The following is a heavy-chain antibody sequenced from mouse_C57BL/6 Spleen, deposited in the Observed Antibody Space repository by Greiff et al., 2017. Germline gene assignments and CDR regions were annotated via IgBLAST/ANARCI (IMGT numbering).Heavy chain of an antibody. Sequence: QVQLKESGAELAKPGASVKLSCKASGYTFTSYWMHWVKQRPGQGLEWIGYINPSSGYTKYNQKFKDKDTLTADKSSSTAYMQLSSLTYEDSAVYYCASTAQATDYFDYWGQGTTLTVSS. CDR1: GYTFTSYW. CDR2: INPSSGYT. CDR3: ASTAQATDYFDY. D-gene: IGHD3-2*02. J-gene: IGHJ2*01. V-gene: IGHV1-7*01.